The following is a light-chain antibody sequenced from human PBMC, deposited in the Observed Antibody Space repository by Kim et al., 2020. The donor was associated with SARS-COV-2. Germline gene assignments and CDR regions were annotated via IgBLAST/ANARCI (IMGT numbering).Light chain of an antibody. V-gene: IGLV3-19*01. Sequence: SSELTQDPAVSVALGQTDRITCQGDTLRNYYASWYQQKPGQATILVIYGKNNRPSGFPDRFSGSSSGNTASLTITGVQAEDEADCYCNSRESSGNRVVFGGGTQLTVL. J-gene: IGLJ2*01. CDR1: TLRNYY. CDR2: GKN. CDR3: NSRESSGNRVV.